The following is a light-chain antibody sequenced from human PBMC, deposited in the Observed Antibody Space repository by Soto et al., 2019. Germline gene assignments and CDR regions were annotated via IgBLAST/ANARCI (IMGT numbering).Light chain of an antibody. J-gene: IGKJ2*01. CDR3: QLQLS. V-gene: IGKV3-20*01. CDR1: QSLSSSY. CDR2: AAS. Sequence: EIVLTQFPGTLSLSPGERATLSCRPSQSLSSSYLVWYQQKPGQAPRLLIYAASRRATCIPDRFSGSGAATDYTLTISRFEPEDSAVYYCQLQLSFGHGTKLEIK.